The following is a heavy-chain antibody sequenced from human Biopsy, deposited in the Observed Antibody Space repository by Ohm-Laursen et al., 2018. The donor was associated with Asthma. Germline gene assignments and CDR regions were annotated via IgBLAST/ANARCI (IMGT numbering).Heavy chain of an antibody. D-gene: IGHD6-13*01. J-gene: IGHJ5*02. CDR1: GYTFIGCH. CDR2: INPNSGGT. CDR3: ARGQKSAGDRWFDP. V-gene: IGHV1-2*06. Sequence: SVKVSCKASGYTFIGCHIHWMRQAPGQGLEWMGRINPNSGGTNYAQKFQGRVTMTRDTSISTAYMEVSRLRSDDTAVYYCARGQKSAGDRWFDPWGRGTLVTVSS.